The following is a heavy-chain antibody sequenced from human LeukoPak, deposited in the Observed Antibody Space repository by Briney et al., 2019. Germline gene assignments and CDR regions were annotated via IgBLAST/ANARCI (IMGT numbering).Heavy chain of an antibody. CDR3: AKRDCSKTTCYSIGDAFDV. V-gene: IGHV5-51*01. J-gene: IGHJ3*01. CDR2: IYPDDSET. D-gene: IGHD2-2*01. Sequence: PGESLKISCEASGYSFTNYWIGWVRQMPGKGLEWMGIIYPDDSETKYSPSFQGQVTISADKSVTTAYLQWSSLKASDTAMYYCAKRDCSKTTCYSIGDAFDVWGQGTMVTVSS. CDR1: GYSFTNYW.